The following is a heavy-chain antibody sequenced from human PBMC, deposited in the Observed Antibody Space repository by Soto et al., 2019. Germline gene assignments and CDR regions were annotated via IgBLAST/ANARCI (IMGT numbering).Heavy chain of an antibody. CDR3: ARARYYYDSSGYPPVYGYYFDY. CDR1: GGSFSGYY. J-gene: IGHJ4*02. D-gene: IGHD3-22*01. CDR2: INHSGST. Sequence: SETLSLTCAVYGGSFSGYYWSWIRQPPGKGLEWIGEINHSGSTNYNPSLKSRVTISVDTSKNQFSLKLSSVTAADTAVYYCARARYYYDSSGYPPVYGYYFDYWGQGTLVTVSS. V-gene: IGHV4-34*01.